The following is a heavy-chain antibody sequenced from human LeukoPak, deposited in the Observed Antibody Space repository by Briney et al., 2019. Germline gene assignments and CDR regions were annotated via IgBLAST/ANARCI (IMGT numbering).Heavy chain of an antibody. CDR2: ISSKGGST. J-gene: IGHJ5*02. D-gene: IGHD2-15*01. V-gene: IGHV3-64*01. CDR3: ARDSIHVVVVADTKWVNWFDP. Sequence: PGGSLRLSCAASGFSFSSYAMHWVRQAPGKGLEYVSAISSKGGSTYYANSVKGRFTISRDNSKNTLYLQMGSLRAEDMAVYYCARDSIHVVVVADTKWVNWFDPWGQGTLVTVSS. CDR1: GFSFSSYA.